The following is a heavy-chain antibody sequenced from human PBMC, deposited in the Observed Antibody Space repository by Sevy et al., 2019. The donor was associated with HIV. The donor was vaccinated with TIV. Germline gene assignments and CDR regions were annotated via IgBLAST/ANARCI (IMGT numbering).Heavy chain of an antibody. CDR2: ISGYNVHT. J-gene: IGHJ4*02. Sequence: ASVKVSCKASGYTFITYGIKWVRQAPGQGLEWMGWISGYNVHTKYARELQGRVTITTDASTSTAYLELRSLTSDDTAVYYCARTGYSTLDRVAAADSSLDFWGQGTLVTVSS. V-gene: IGHV1-18*01. CDR3: ARTGYSTLDRVAAADSSLDF. D-gene: IGHD6-13*01. CDR1: GYTFITYG.